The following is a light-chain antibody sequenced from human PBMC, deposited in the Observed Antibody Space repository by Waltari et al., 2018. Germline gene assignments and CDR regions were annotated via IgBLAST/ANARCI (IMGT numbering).Light chain of an antibody. CDR1: SSDVGGYKY. CDR3: CSFTSRSTWV. Sequence: QSALTQPASVSGSPGQSITIPCTGPSSDVGGYKYVAWYQQHPGKVPKLLIFDVSNRPSGVSNRFSGSKSRNTAALTISGLQAEDESDYYCCSFTSRSTWVFGGGTKLTVL. V-gene: IGLV2-14*01. CDR2: DVS. J-gene: IGLJ3*02.